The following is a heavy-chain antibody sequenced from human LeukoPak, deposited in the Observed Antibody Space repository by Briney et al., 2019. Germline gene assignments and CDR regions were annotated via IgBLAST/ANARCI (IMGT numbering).Heavy chain of an antibody. CDR2: IRQDGGEK. CDR3: ARDGTAPGLYFDL. CDR1: GFTFSDYW. J-gene: IGHJ4*01. D-gene: IGHD6-13*01. V-gene: IGHV3-7*01. Sequence: GGSLRLSCAVSGFTFSDYWMNWVRQAPGKGLEWVASIRQDGGEKYYVDSVKGRFTISRDNTKNSLNLQMTGLRAEDTAVYFCARDGTAPGLYFDLWGQGTLVAVSS.